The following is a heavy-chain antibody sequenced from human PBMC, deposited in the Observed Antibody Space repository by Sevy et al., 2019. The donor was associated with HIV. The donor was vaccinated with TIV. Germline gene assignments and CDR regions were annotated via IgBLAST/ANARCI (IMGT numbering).Heavy chain of an antibody. V-gene: IGHV3-33*01. J-gene: IGHJ4*01. CDR1: GFTFSDYG. CDR3: ARRSYYYDIDY. CDR2: IWYDGSEK. D-gene: IGHD3-22*01. Sequence: GGYLRLSCAASGFTFSDYGMHWVRQAPGKGLEWVAVIWYDGSEKYYADSVKGRFTISRDNSKNTLDLQMNSLRAEDTAVYYCARRSYYYDIDYWGQGTLVTVSS.